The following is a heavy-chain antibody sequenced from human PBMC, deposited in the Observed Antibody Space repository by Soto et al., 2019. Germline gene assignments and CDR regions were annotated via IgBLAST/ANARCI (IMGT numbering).Heavy chain of an antibody. CDR2: IYYSGST. CDR3: ARCSSLVESFVL. J-gene: IGHJ4*02. Sequence: PSETLSLTCSVSGGSISSYYWSWIRQPPGKGLEWIGYIYYSGSTNYNPSLKSRVTISVDTSKNQFSLKLSSVTAADTAVYYCARCSSLVESFVLWGKGTLVNVSS. CDR1: GGSISSYY. D-gene: IGHD2-2*01. V-gene: IGHV4-59*01.